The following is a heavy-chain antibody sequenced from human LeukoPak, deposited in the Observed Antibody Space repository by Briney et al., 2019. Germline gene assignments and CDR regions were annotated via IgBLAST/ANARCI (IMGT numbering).Heavy chain of an antibody. CDR1: GGSISSYY. D-gene: IGHD6-19*01. CDR3: ARPLYSSGWYENAFDI. V-gene: IGHV4-59*08. Sequence: SESLSLTCTVSGGSISSYYWSWIRQPPGKGLEWIGYIYYSGSTNYNPSLKSRVTISIDTSKNQFSLKLSSVTAADTAVYYCARPLYSSGWYENAFDIWGQGTMVSASS. J-gene: IGHJ3*02. CDR2: IYYSGST.